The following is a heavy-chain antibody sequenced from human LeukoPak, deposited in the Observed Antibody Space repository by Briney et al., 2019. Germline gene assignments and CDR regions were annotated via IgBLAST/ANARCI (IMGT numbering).Heavy chain of an antibody. J-gene: IGHJ5*02. D-gene: IGHD6-13*01. Sequence: SETLSLTCAVYGDSFSGYYWSWIRQPPGKGLEWIGEINHSGSTNYNPSLKSRVTISVDTSKNQFSLKLSSVTRADTAVYYCARGSSSWYTPRRGWFDPWGQGTLVTVSS. CDR1: GDSFSGYY. V-gene: IGHV4-34*01. CDR2: INHSGST. CDR3: ARGSSSWYTPRRGWFDP.